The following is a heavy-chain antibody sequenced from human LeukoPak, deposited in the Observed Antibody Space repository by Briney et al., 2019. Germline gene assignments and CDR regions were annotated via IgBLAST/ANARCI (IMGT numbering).Heavy chain of an antibody. CDR1: GFNFSSYG. Sequence: GGSLRLSCAASGFNFSSYGMSWVRQAPGKGLEWVSTISGSGGSTYYADSVKGRFTISRDNSKNTLYLQMNSLRAEDTAVYYCAVSYQPLLYYDYWGQGTLVTVSS. CDR2: ISGSGGST. D-gene: IGHD2-2*01. CDR3: AVSYQPLLYYDY. V-gene: IGHV3-23*01. J-gene: IGHJ4*02.